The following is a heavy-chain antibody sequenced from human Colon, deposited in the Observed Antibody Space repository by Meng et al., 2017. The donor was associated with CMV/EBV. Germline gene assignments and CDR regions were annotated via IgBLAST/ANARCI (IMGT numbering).Heavy chain of an antibody. V-gene: IGHV6-1*01. Sequence: SQTLSLTCAISGDSVSSNSAAWNSVRQSPSRGLEWLGRTYYRSKWYNDYAVSVKSRITINPDTSKNQFSMQLNSVTPEDTAVYYCARGLFRNYVDYWGQGTLVTVSS. J-gene: IGHJ4*02. CDR3: ARGLFRNYVDY. D-gene: IGHD2-21*01. CDR1: GDSVSSNSAA. CDR2: TYYRSKWYN.